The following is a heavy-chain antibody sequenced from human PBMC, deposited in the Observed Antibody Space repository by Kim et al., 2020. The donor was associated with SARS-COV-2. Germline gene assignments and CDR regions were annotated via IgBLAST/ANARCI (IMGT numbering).Heavy chain of an antibody. J-gene: IGHJ4*02. V-gene: IGHV4-34*01. Sequence: SETLSLTCAVYGGSFSGYYWSWIRQPPGKGLEWIGEINHSGSTNYNPSLKSRVTISVDTSKNQFSLKLSSVTAADTAVYYCARGNLLKFDYWGQGTLVTVSS. CDR3: ARGNLLKFDY. D-gene: IGHD2-15*01. CDR2: INHSGST. CDR1: GGSFSGYY.